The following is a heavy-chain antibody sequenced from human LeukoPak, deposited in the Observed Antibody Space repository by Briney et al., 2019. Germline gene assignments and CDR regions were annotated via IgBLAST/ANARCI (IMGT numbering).Heavy chain of an antibody. CDR2: IKQDGSEK. CDR3: ARDCSGGSCLWSDAFDI. V-gene: IGHV3-7*01. D-gene: IGHD2-15*01. J-gene: IGHJ3*02. CDR1: GFTFSSYW. Sequence: GGSLRLSCADSGFTFSSYWMRWVRQAPGKGLEWVANIKQDGSEKYYVDSVKGRFTISRDNAKNSLYLQMNSLRAEDTAVYYCARDCSGGSCLWSDAFDIWGQGTMVTVSS.